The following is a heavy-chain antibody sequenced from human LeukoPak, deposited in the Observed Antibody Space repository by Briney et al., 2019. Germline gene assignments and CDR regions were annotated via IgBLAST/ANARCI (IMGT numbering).Heavy chain of an antibody. Sequence: NPGGSLRLSCAASGFTFSSYSMQWVRQAPGKGLEWVSSITGSSSYIYYADSVKGRFTISRDNANNSLYLQMNSLRADDTAVYYCARGYSNYYFDYWGQGTLVTVSS. V-gene: IGHV3-21*01. D-gene: IGHD4-11*01. J-gene: IGHJ4*02. CDR3: ARGYSNYYFDY. CDR2: ITGSSSYI. CDR1: GFTFSSYS.